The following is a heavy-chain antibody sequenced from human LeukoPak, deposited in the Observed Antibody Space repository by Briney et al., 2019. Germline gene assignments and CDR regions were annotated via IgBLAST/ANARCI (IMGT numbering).Heavy chain of an antibody. Sequence: SETLSLTCTVSGGSISSYYWSWIRQPPGKGLEWIGYIYYSGSTNCNPSLKSRVTISVDTSKNQFSLKLSSVTAADTAVYYCARARVMVRGVIRYYYGMDVWGQGTTVTVSS. D-gene: IGHD3-10*01. CDR3: ARARVMVRGVIRYYYGMDV. J-gene: IGHJ6*02. CDR1: GGSISSYY. CDR2: IYYSGST. V-gene: IGHV4-59*01.